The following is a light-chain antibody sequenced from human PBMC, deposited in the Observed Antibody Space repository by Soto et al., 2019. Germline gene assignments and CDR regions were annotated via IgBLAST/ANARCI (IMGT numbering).Light chain of an antibody. J-gene: IGKJ5*01. V-gene: IGKV2-24*01. CDR1: QGLVSSDGNIY. CDR3: MQAKQQRP. CDR2: TVS. Sequence: DIVMNQTPLSLPATLGQPASISCKSSQGLVSSDGNIYLNWLQQRPGQPPRLLIYTVSNRFSGVPDRFSGSGAGPAFTLRISRVEADDVGVYYCMQAKQQRPVGQGTRLQIK.